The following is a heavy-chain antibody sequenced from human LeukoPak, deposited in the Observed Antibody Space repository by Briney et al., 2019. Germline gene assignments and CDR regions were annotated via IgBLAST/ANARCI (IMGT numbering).Heavy chain of an antibody. CDR1: GGSISSGGYY. V-gene: IGHV4-31*03. D-gene: IGHD3-16*02. CDR2: IYYSGST. Sequence: SQTLSLTCTVSGGSISSGGYYWSWIRQHPGKGLEWIGYIYYSGSTYYNPSLKSRVTISVDTSKNQFSLKLSSVSAADTAVYYCARVTSDYVWGSYRPPSRWFDPWGQGTLVTVSS. CDR3: ARVTSDYVWGSYRPPSRWFDP. J-gene: IGHJ5*02.